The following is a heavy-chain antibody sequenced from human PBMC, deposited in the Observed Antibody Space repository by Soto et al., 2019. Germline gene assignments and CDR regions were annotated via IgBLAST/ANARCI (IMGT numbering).Heavy chain of an antibody. Sequence: PGESLKISCAASGFTFSSYEMNWVRQAPGKGLEWVSYISSSGSTIYYADSVKGRFTISRDNAKNSLYLQMKSLRAEDTAVYYCARDERFGELLPNGPFDYWGQGTLVTVSS. CDR3: ARDERFGELLPNGPFDY. CDR2: ISSSGSTI. D-gene: IGHD3-10*01. CDR1: GFTFSSYE. J-gene: IGHJ4*02. V-gene: IGHV3-48*03.